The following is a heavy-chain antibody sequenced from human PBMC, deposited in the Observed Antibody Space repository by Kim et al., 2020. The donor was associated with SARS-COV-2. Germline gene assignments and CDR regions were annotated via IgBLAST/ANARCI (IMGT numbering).Heavy chain of an antibody. CDR3: AKVWDGGDYFDY. V-gene: IGHV3-23*01. CDR1: VFTFSHYV. Sequence: GGSLRLSCAASVFTFSHYVMNWVLLAAGKWLEGVSHLRWNGGSTYYADSAKGRFTISRDNSKNTLYLQMNSLRAEDTAVYYCAKVWDGGDYFDYWGQGTLVTVSS. D-gene: IGHD3-16*01. CDR2: LRWNGGST. J-gene: IGHJ4*02.